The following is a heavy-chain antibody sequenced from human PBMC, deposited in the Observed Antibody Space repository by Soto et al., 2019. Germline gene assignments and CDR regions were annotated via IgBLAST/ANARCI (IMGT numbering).Heavy chain of an antibody. V-gene: IGHV4-61*08. Sequence: KTSETLSLTCTVSGDSVSRGGYYWSWIRQPPGKGLEWIGYIYSSGSANYNPSLKSRVTISRDTSKNQISLKVASVTAADTAGYYCARGFSSVSMDAWGQGTTVTVSS. CDR3: ARGFSSVSMDA. CDR1: GDSVSRGGYY. D-gene: IGHD6-19*01. CDR2: IYSSGSA. J-gene: IGHJ6*02.